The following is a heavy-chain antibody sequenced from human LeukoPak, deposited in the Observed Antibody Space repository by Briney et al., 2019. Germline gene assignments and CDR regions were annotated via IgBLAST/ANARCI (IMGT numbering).Heavy chain of an antibody. V-gene: IGHV4-39*07. D-gene: IGHD5-18*01. CDR2: IYYSGST. Sequence: SSETLSLTCTVSGGSISSSSYYWGWIRQPPGKGLEWIGSIYYSGSTYYNPSLKSRVTISVDTSKNQFSLKLSSVTAADTAVYYCARGDTAMVTVDYWGQGTLVTVSS. J-gene: IGHJ4*02. CDR3: ARGDTAMVTVDY. CDR1: GGSISSSSYY.